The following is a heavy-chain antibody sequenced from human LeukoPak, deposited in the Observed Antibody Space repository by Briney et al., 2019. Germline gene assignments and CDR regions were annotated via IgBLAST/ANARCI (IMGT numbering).Heavy chain of an antibody. CDR1: GDSISSNSYY. Sequence: SETLSLTCAVSGDSISSNSYYWGWIRQPPGKGLEWIGSIFYTGSTYYNPSLKSRVNISVDTSKNQFSLKLSSVTAADTAVYYCARQGRWYYYMDVWGGGATVTVSS. J-gene: IGHJ6*03. D-gene: IGHD4-23*01. V-gene: IGHV4-39*01. CDR3: ARQGRWYYYMDV. CDR2: IFYTGST.